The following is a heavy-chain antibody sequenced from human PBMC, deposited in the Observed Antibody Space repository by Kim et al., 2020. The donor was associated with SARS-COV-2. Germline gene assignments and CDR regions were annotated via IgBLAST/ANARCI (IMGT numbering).Heavy chain of an antibody. CDR1: GYTFTSYD. J-gene: IGHJ6*02. V-gene: IGHV1-8*01. Sequence: ASVKVSCKASGYTFTSYDINWVRQATGQGLEWMGWMNPNSGNTGYAQKFQGRVTMTRNTSISTAYMELSSLRSEDTAVYYCARDGGGITIFGVVSYYYYYGMDVWGQGTTVTVSS. D-gene: IGHD3-3*01. CDR2: MNPNSGNT. CDR3: ARDGGGITIFGVVSYYYYYGMDV.